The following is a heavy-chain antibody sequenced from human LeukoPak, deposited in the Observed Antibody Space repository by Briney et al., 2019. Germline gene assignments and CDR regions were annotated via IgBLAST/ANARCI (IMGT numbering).Heavy chain of an antibody. CDR3: AREGRGLWFGELSFDY. J-gene: IGHJ4*02. CDR1: GGSISSSSYY. V-gene: IGHV4-39*07. CDR2: IYYSGST. Sequence: SETLSLTCTVSGGSISSSSYYWGWIRQPPGKGLEWIGSIYYSGSTYYNPSLKSRVTISVDTSKNQFSLKLSSVTAADTAVYYGAREGRGLWFGELSFDYWGQGTLVTVSS. D-gene: IGHD3-10*01.